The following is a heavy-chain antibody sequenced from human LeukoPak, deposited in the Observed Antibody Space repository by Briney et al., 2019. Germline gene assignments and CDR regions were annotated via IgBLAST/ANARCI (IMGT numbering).Heavy chain of an antibody. J-gene: IGHJ4*02. CDR3: ARLFGEVTIYDY. V-gene: IGHV3-7*01. CDR1: GFTFSSSW. CDR2: INQAGSQI. D-gene: IGHD3-10*01. Sequence: GGSLRLSCAASGFTFSSSWMSWVRPAPGRGLEWVASINQAGSQIHYVDSVKGRFTISRDNAKNSLYLEMSSLRAEDTAKYYCARLFGEVTIYDYWGQGTLVTVSS.